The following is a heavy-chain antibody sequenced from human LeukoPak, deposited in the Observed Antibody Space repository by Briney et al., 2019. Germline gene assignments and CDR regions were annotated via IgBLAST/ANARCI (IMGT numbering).Heavy chain of an antibody. V-gene: IGHV3-74*03. CDR2: MNSDGSII. D-gene: IGHD6-13*01. Sequence: GGSLRLSCAASGFSFSSSWMHWVRQAPGKGLVWVSRMNSDGSIITYADSVKGRFTTTRDNAKSTLFLQMNSLRADDTGVYFFARDAHSSSWTWGQGTLVTVSS. CDR1: GFSFSSSW. CDR3: ARDAHSSSWT. J-gene: IGHJ4*02.